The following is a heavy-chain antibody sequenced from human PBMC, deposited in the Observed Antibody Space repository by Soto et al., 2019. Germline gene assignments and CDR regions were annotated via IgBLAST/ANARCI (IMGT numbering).Heavy chain of an antibody. CDR1: GFTFSDYG. Sequence: PGGSLRLSCAASGFTFSDYGMHWVRQAPGKGLEWVAVISYDERNKYYADSVKGRFTISRDNSKNTLYLQMNSLRAEDTAVYYCAKVFYDSSGYSTYYFDYWGQGTLVTVSS. CDR3: AKVFYDSSGYSTYYFDY. D-gene: IGHD3-22*01. V-gene: IGHV3-30*18. J-gene: IGHJ4*02. CDR2: ISYDERNK.